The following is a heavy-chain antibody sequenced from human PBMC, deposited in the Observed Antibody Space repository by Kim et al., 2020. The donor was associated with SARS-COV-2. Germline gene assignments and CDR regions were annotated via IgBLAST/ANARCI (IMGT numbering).Heavy chain of an antibody. CDR1: GGSISSYY. CDR2: IYYSGST. V-gene: IGHV4-59*01. Sequence: SETLSLTCTVSGGSISSYYWSWIRQPPGKGLEWIGYIYYSGSTNYNPSLKSRVTISVDTSKNQFSLKLSSVTAADTAVYYCASAPFKFGELSHLDVWGQGTTVTVSS. D-gene: IGHD3-10*01. CDR3: ASAPFKFGELSHLDV. J-gene: IGHJ6*02.